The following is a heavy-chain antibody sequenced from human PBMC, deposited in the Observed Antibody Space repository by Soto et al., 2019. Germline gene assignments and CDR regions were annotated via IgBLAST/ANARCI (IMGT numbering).Heavy chain of an antibody. J-gene: IGHJ5*02. D-gene: IGHD6-6*01. Sequence: NPSATLSLTCTVSGGSISSSTYYWDWIRQPPGKGLEWIGAMYYTGNKNYNPSLESRVTMSVDTSKNQFSLKLSSVTPTDTAVYYCARRSSSSLGSLFDPWGRGILVTVSS. CDR2: MYYTGNK. CDR1: GGSISSSTYY. CDR3: ARRSSSSLGSLFDP. V-gene: IGHV4-39*01.